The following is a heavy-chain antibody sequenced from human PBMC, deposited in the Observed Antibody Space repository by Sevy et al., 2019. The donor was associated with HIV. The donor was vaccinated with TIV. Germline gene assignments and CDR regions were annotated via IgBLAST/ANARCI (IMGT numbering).Heavy chain of an antibody. CDR2: ICGSGLST. D-gene: IGHD3-10*01. Sequence: GSLRLPCVASGFPFSTYALNWVRQAPGKGLEWVPVICGSGLSTNYADFVKGRFTISRDNSKNTLYLQMNSLRAEDTAVYYCAKDWFYYYYGMDVWGQGTTVTVSS. J-gene: IGHJ6*02. CDR3: AKDWFYYYYGMDV. CDR1: GFPFSTYA. V-gene: IGHV3-23*01.